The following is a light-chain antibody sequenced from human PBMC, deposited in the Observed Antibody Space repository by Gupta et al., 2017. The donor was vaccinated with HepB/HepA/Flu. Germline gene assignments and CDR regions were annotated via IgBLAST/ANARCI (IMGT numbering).Light chain of an antibody. Sequence: DIVMTQSSDSLAVSLGERATINCTSSLSVWDSYNGFNYFAWYQQKPGQPPKLLIFWASSREYGVPDRFSGSGSGTDFTLTISSGQAEDVAVYYCQQDHCTPFTFGQGTNLEIK. J-gene: IGKJ2*01. V-gene: IGKV4-1*01. CDR2: WAS. CDR1: LSVWDSYNGFNY. CDR3: QQDHCTPFT.